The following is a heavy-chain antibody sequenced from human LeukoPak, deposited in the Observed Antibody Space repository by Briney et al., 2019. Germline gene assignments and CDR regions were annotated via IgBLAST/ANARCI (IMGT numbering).Heavy chain of an antibody. CDR3: AREEANYFDY. D-gene: IGHD1-26*01. J-gene: IGHJ4*02. CDR1: VDIVSSNSAA. V-gene: IGHV6-1*01. Sequence: SHTLPLICAISVDIVSSNSAAGNWIRRPPARVLDWLGRIYYRSKWYNDYAVSVKSRMTINPDTSKNQFSMQLNTVTPEDTAVYYCAREEANYFDYWGQGTLVTVSS. CDR2: IYYRSKWYN.